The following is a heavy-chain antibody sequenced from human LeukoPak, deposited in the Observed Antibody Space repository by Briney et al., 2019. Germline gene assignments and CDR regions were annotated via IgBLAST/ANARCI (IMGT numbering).Heavy chain of an antibody. D-gene: IGHD3-3*01. V-gene: IGHV4-59*01. Sequence: SETLSLTCTVSGGSISIYYWSWIRQPPGKGLEWIGYIYYSGSTNYNPSLKSRVTISVDTSKNQFSLKLSSVTAADTAVYYCARDVTTHDFWSGYYGHWFDPWGQGTLVTVSS. J-gene: IGHJ5*02. CDR2: IYYSGST. CDR1: GGSISIYY. CDR3: ARDVTTHDFWSGYYGHWFDP.